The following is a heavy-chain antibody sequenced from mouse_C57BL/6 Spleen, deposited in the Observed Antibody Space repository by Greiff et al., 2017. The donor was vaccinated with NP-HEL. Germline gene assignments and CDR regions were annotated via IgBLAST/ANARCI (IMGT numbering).Heavy chain of an antibody. CDR2: INPGSGGT. Sequence: QVQLQQSGAELVRPGTSVKVSCKASGYAFTNYLIEWVKQRPGQGLEWIGVINPGSGGTNYNEKFKGKATLTADKSSSTAYMQLSSLTSEDSAVYCCARSGNPYYFDYWGQGTTLTVSS. V-gene: IGHV1-54*01. D-gene: IGHD3-1*01. CDR3: ARSGNPYYFDY. J-gene: IGHJ2*01. CDR1: GYAFTNYL.